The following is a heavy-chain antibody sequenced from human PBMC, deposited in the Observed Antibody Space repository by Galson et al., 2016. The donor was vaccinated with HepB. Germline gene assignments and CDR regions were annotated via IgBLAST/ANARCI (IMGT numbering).Heavy chain of an antibody. Sequence: SLRLSCAASGFTFSTYAMHWVRQAPGKGLEWVALISYDGSNKYYADPVKGRFTISRDNSKNTLYLQMNSLRAEDTAVYYCARAGSSWYFDYWGQGTLVTVSS. J-gene: IGHJ4*02. V-gene: IGHV3-30*04. CDR2: ISYDGSNK. D-gene: IGHD6-13*01. CDR1: GFTFSTYA. CDR3: ARAGSSWYFDY.